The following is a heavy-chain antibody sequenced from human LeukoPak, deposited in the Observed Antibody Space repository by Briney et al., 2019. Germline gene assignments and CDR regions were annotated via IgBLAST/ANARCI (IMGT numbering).Heavy chain of an antibody. CDR3: ATVGYYYDSSGLLFDY. CDR2: IYPGDSDT. D-gene: IGHD3-22*01. Sequence: GESLKISCKGSGYSFTSYWIGWVRQMPGKGLEWMGIIYPGDSDTRYSPSLQGQVTISADKSISTAYLQWSSLKASDTAMYYCATVGYYYDSSGLLFDYWGQGTLVTVSS. CDR1: GYSFTSYW. V-gene: IGHV5-51*01. J-gene: IGHJ4*02.